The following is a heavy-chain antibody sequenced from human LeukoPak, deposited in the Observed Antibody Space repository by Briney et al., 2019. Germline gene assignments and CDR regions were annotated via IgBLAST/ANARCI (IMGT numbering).Heavy chain of an antibody. CDR3: ASGTYYFDF. V-gene: IGHV3-11*01. D-gene: IGHD1-26*01. CDR1: GFTFSDYY. Sequence: PGGSLRLSCAASGFTFSDYYMSWLRQAPGKGAEGVSYISSSGSTIDYADSVKGRFTISRDNAKNSLYLQMNSLRAEDTAVYFCASGTYYFDFWGQGTLVTVSS. J-gene: IGHJ4*02. CDR2: ISSSGSTI.